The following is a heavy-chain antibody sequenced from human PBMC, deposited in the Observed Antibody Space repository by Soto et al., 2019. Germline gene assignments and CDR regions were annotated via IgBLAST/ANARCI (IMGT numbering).Heavy chain of an antibody. D-gene: IGHD2-8*01. CDR1: GGSISSYY. J-gene: IGHJ4*02. V-gene: IGHV4-4*07. CDR2: IYTSGST. Sequence: SETLSLTCTVSGGSISSYYWSWIRQPAGKGLEWIGRIYTSGSTNYNPSLKSRVTMSVDTSKNQFSLKLSSVTAADTAVYYCARYCNNFDCHHLYYFDSWGQGTQVTVSS. CDR3: ARYCNNFDCHHLYYFDS.